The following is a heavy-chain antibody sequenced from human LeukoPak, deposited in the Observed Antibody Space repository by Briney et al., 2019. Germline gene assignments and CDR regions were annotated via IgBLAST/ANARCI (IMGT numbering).Heavy chain of an antibody. CDR3: AKEEQYSYAI. CDR1: GFNFFTYG. D-gene: IGHD5-18*01. J-gene: IGHJ4*02. V-gene: IGHV3-30*02. CDR2: IWYDGSNK. Sequence: GSLRLSCAASGFNFFTYGMHWVRQAPGKGLEWVAVIWYDGSNKYYADSVKGRFTISRDNSKNTLYLQMNSLRAEDTAVYYCAKEEQYSYAIWGQGTLVTVSS.